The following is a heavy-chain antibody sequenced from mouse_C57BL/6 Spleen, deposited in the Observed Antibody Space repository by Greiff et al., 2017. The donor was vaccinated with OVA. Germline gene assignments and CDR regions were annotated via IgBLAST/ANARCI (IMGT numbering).Heavy chain of an antibody. D-gene: IGHD1-1*01. V-gene: IGHV1-5*01. CDR3: TREDYYGSSHFAY. Sequence: QLQQSGTVLARPGASVKMSCKTSGYTFTSYWMHWVKQRPGQGLEWIGAIYPGNSDTSYNQKFKGKAKLTAVTSASTAYMELSSLTNEDSAVYYCTREDYYGSSHFAYWGQGTLVTVSA. J-gene: IGHJ3*01. CDR1: GYTFTSYW. CDR2: IYPGNSDT.